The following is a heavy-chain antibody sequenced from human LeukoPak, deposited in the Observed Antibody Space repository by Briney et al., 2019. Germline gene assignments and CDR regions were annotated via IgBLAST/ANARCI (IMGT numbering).Heavy chain of an antibody. Sequence: SLRLSCKASGFIFDNYAMHWVRQAPGKGLEWVSGISWNSVVIGYADSVKGRFTISRDSAKNSLYLLMNSLRAEDTAFYYCAKDIYANGWATSFDSWGQGTLVTVSS. V-gene: IGHV3-9*01. CDR2: ISWNSVVI. D-gene: IGHD6-19*01. J-gene: IGHJ4*02. CDR1: GFIFDNYA. CDR3: AKDIYANGWATSFDS.